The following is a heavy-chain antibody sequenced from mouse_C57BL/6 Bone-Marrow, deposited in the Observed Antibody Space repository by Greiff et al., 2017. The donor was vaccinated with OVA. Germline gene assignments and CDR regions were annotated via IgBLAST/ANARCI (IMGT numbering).Heavy chain of an antibody. CDR3: ARTYLLDY. CDR1: GYAFTNYL. CDR2: INPGSGGT. V-gene: IGHV1-54*01. J-gene: IGHJ2*01. Sequence: VQLKQSGAELVRPGTSVKVSCKASGYAFTNYLIEWVKQRPGQGLEWIGVINPGSGGTNYNEKFKGKATLTADKSSSTAYMQLSSLTSEDSAVYFCARTYLLDYWGQGTTLTVSS. D-gene: IGHD1-1*01.